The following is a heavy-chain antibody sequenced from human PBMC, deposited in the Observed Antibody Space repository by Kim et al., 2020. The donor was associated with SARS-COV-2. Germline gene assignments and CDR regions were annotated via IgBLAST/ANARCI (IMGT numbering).Heavy chain of an antibody. CDR3: AKDIMGSGVPADDDYYYYGMDD. V-gene: IGHV3-23*01. CDR1: GFTFSSYA. Sequence: GGSLRLSCAASGFTFSSYAMSWVRQAPGKGLEWVSAISGSGGSTYYADSVKGRFTISRDNSKNTLYLQMNSLRAEDTAVYYCAKDIMGSGVPADDDYYYYGMDDWGQGTPVTVSS. CDR2: ISGSGGST. D-gene: IGHD2-2*01. J-gene: IGHJ6*02.